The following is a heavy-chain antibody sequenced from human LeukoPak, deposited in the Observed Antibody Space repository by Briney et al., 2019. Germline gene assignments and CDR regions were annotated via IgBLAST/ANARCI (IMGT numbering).Heavy chain of an antibody. D-gene: IGHD2-2*01. CDR3: ARHRCSSTTCSFDS. Sequence: GGSLRLSCAASGFTFSSYWMNWARQAPGKGLEWVASINHNGNVNYYVDSVKGRFTISRDNAKNSLYLHMNSLRPEDTAFYHCARHRCSSTTCSFDSWGQGSLVTVSS. CDR1: GFTFSSYW. J-gene: IGHJ4*02. CDR2: INHNGNVN. V-gene: IGHV3-7*03.